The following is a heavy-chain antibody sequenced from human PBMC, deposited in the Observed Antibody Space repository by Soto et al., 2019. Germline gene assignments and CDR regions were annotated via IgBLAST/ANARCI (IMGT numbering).Heavy chain of an antibody. CDR1: GFTFSRHA. CDR2: ISYDESTT. J-gene: IGHJ5*02. Sequence: QVQLVESGGGVVQPGRSLRLSCAASGFTFSRHAMHWVRQAPAKGLEWVAIISYDESTTYHADSVKGRFAISRDNSKNTLYLQMNSLRTDDTAVYFCARHLASTVTTSDWFDPWGQGTLVTVSS. CDR3: ARHLASTVTTSDWFDP. V-gene: IGHV3-30*09. D-gene: IGHD4-4*01.